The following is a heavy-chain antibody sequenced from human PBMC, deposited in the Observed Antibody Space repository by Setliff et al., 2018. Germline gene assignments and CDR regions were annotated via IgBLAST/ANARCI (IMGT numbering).Heavy chain of an antibody. CDR2: VYYTGNT. J-gene: IGHJ6*02. Sequence: SETLSLTCTVSGGSIMNYFWSWIRQPPGKGLEWVGYVYYTGNTNYNPPLKSRLTISVDPSKNQVSLQLKSATTADTAVYYCARDRTAYNYGMDIWGQGTTVTVS. CDR1: GGSIMNYF. D-gene: IGHD5-18*01. V-gene: IGHV4-59*01. CDR3: ARDRTAYNYGMDI.